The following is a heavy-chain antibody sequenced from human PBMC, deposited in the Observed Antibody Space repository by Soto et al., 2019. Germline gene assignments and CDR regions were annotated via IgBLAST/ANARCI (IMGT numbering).Heavy chain of an antibody. CDR3: TKVHFDSDVLDY. Sequence: EVRLLESGGGLVQPGGSLRLSCAASGITFSRHAMSWVRQAPGKGLEWVSIIRGTGDNIEYADSVRGRFTISRDNSRKILYLQMDSLRHDETAVYYCTKVHFDSDVLDYLGQVTLVTVSS. CDR1: GITFSRHA. D-gene: IGHD3-9*01. J-gene: IGHJ4*02. CDR2: IRGTGDNI. V-gene: IGHV3-23*01.